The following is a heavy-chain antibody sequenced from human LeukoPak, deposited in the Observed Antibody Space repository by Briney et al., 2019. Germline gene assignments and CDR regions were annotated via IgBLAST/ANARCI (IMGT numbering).Heavy chain of an antibody. V-gene: IGHV1-3*01. CDR2: INAGNGNT. CDR3: ARTVGATIEIDY. D-gene: IGHD1-26*01. CDR1: GYTLTTYA. J-gene: IGHJ4*02. Sequence: ASVKASSRASGYTLTTYAMHWVRQAPGQRLEWMGWINAGNGNTKYSQKFQGRVTITRDTSASTAYMELSSLRSEDTAVYYCARTVGATIEIDYWGQGTLVTVSS.